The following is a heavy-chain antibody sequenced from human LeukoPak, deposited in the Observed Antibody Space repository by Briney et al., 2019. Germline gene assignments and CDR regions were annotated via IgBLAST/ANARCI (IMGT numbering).Heavy chain of an antibody. CDR3: ARDLSYFSFDD. D-gene: IGHD2-21*01. V-gene: IGHV3-33*01. Sequence: GGSLRLSCAASGFTFSSHGMNWVRQAPGKGLEWVAGISPDGSKKYYVDAMKGRFTISRDNSKNTLYLQMNSLRVEDTAMYYCARDLSYFSFDDWGQGTTVTVSS. CDR1: GFTFSSHG. J-gene: IGHJ6*02. CDR2: ISPDGSKK.